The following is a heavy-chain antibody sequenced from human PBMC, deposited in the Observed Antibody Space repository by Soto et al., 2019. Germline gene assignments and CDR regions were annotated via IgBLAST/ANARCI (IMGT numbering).Heavy chain of an antibody. CDR3: ARRGYSYGYYDY. CDR1: GYTLTELS. CDR2: FDPEDGET. Sequence: ASVKVSCKVSGYTLTELSMHWVRQAPGKGLEWMGGFDPEDGETIYAQKFQGRVTMTEDTSTDTAYMELSSLRSEDTAVYYCARRGYSYGYYDYWGQGTLVTVSS. J-gene: IGHJ4*02. D-gene: IGHD5-18*01. V-gene: IGHV1-24*01.